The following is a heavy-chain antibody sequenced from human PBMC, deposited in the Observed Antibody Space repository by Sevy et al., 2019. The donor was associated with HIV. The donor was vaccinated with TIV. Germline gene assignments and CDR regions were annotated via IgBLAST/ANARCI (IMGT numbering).Heavy chain of an antibody. D-gene: IGHD4-17*01. J-gene: IGHJ1*01. CDR1: GGTFSSYA. Sequence: ASVKVSCKASGGTFSSYAISWVRQAPGQGLEWMGRIIPIFGTANYAQKFQGRVTITADESTSTAYMELSSLRSEDTAVYYCARDWAVTNPPRGYFQHWGQGTLVTVSS. V-gene: IGHV1-69*13. CDR3: ARDWAVTNPPRGYFQH. CDR2: IIPIFGTA.